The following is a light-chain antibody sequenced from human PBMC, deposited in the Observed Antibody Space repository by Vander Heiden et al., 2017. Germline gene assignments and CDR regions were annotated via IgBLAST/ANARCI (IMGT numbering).Light chain of an antibody. Sequence: SPLSLPPSLSSSPPLSLPFSSTGPTRHVGGFHRVCWYQQPPGTVPKLIIYEDTHRPSGVPDRFSTAKSGTTASLTISGLQPEDEADYYCSSYTSHNTFIFGTGTKVTVL. CDR1: TRHVGGFHR. CDR2: EDT. V-gene: IGLV2-18*02. J-gene: IGLJ1*01. CDR3: SSYTSHNTFI.